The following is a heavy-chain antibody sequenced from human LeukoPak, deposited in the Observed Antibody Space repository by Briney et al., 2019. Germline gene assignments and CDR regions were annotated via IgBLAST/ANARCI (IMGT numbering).Heavy chain of an antibody. CDR1: EGTFSSYA. D-gene: IGHD2-2*01. Sequence: SVKVSFKASEGTFSSYAISWVRQAPGQGLEWMGGIIPIFGTANYAQKFQGRVTITTDESTSTAYMELSSLRSEDTAVYYCALRDAPCSSTSCYRTPYYYMDVWGKGTTVTVSS. CDR2: IIPIFGTA. CDR3: ALRDAPCSSTSCYRTPYYYMDV. V-gene: IGHV1-69*05. J-gene: IGHJ6*03.